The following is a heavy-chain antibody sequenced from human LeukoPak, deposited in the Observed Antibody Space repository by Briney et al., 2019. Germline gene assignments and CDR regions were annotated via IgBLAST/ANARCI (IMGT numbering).Heavy chain of an antibody. CDR2: INPNSGGT. D-gene: IGHD6-13*01. Sequence: ASVKVSCKASGYTFTGYYMHWVRQAPGQGLEWMGWINPNSGGTNYAQKFRGRVTMTRDTSISTAYMELSRLRSDDTAVYYCAAGVAQQLAPNPFDYWGQGTLVTVSS. CDR3: AAGVAQQLAPNPFDY. J-gene: IGHJ4*02. CDR1: GYTFTGYY. V-gene: IGHV1-2*02.